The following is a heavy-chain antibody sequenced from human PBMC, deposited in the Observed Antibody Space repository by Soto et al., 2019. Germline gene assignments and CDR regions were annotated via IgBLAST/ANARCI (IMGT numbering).Heavy chain of an antibody. CDR1: GFTFSNFA. Sequence: EVQLLESGGGLVQPGGSLRLSCAASGFTFSNFAMSWVRQAPGKGLEWVSAIGTSGGDTYYADPVKGRFTISRDNSKNTLYLQLSSLRAEDTAVYYAIKSSRTLGDSWGQGTLVTVSS. D-gene: IGHD6-13*01. CDR2: IGTSGGDT. V-gene: IGHV3-23*01. CDR3: IKSSRTLGDS. J-gene: IGHJ4*02.